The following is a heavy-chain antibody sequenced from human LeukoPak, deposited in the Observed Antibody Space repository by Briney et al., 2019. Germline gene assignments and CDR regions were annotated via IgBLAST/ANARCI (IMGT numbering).Heavy chain of an antibody. CDR2: ISSSGSTI. D-gene: IGHD1-20*01. Sequence: PGGSLRLSCAASGFTFSSYEMNWVRQAPGKGLEWVSYISSSGSTIHYADSVKGRFTISRDNAKNSLYPQMNSLRAEDTAVYYCARGVNFNWFDPWGQGTLVTVSS. J-gene: IGHJ5*02. CDR3: ARGVNFNWFDP. V-gene: IGHV3-48*03. CDR1: GFTFSSYE.